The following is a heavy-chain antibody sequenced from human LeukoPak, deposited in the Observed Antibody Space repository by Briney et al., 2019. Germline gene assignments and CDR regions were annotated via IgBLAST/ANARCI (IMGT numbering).Heavy chain of an antibody. Sequence: PSETLSLTCTVSGGSISSGDYYWSWIRQPPGKGLEWIGYIYYSGSTYYNPSLKSRVTTSVDTSKNQFSLKLSSVTAADTAVYYCARVSLERRYYYYGMDVWGQGTTVTVSS. CDR1: GGSISSGDYY. CDR3: ARVSLERRYYYYGMDV. J-gene: IGHJ6*02. V-gene: IGHV4-30-4*01. D-gene: IGHD1-1*01. CDR2: IYYSGST.